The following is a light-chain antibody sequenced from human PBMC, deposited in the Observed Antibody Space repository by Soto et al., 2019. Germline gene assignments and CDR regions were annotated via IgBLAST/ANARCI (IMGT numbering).Light chain of an antibody. J-gene: IGKJ1*01. CDR1: QSVSSN. CDR3: QQYNKWPRT. CDR2: GAS. Sequence: EIVMTQSPATLSVSPGERATLSCRASQSVSSNLAWYQQKPGQAPRLLIYGASTRATGIPARFNGSGSGTEFTLTISSLQSEDFAVYYCQQYNKWPRTFGQGTKV. V-gene: IGKV3-15*01.